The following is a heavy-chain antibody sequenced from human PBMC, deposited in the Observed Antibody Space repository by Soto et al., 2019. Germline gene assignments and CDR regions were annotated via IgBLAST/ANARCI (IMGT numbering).Heavy chain of an antibody. J-gene: IGHJ4*02. CDR1: GYTFTEFD. V-gene: IGHV1-8*01. CDR2: MNTNTGNT. D-gene: IGHD3-3*01. Sequence: QVLLVQSGADVKKPGASVKVSCKTSGYTFTEFDINWVRQAPGQGLEWMGWMNTNTGNTGYAQKXXXXXXMXRDTSISTAYMELRRLRSEDTAVYYCARVVRFFGGHAGYWGQGTLVTVSS. CDR3: ARVVRFFGGHAGY.